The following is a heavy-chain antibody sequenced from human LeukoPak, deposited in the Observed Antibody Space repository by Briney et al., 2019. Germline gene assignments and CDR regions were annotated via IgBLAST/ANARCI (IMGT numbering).Heavy chain of an antibody. Sequence: SETLSLTCAVSGDSISSGTYYWGWIRQPPGKGLEWIGSIYSTGNTKYNPSLKSRVTISVDTSKNQFSLKLSSVTAADTAVYYCARGFLRWRTTRFDYWGQGTLVTVSS. J-gene: IGHJ4*02. CDR2: IYSTGNT. CDR1: GDSISSGTYY. V-gene: IGHV4-39*07. D-gene: IGHD4-23*01. CDR3: ARGFLRWRTTRFDY.